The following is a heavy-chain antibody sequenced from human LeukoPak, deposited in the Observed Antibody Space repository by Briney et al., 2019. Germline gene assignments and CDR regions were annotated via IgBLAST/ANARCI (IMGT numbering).Heavy chain of an antibody. D-gene: IGHD3-3*01. Sequence: SETLSLTCAVYGGSFSGYYWSWIRQPPGKGLEWIGEINHSGSTNYNPSLKSRVTISVNTSKNQFSPKLSSVTAADTAVYYCARGLFTIFGVVIIDGFDYWGQGTLVTVSS. CDR1: GGSFSGYY. CDR3: ARGLFTIFGVVIIDGFDY. CDR2: INHSGST. J-gene: IGHJ4*02. V-gene: IGHV4-34*01.